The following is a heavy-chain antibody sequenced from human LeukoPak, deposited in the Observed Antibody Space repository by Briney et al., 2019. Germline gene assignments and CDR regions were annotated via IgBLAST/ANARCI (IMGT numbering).Heavy chain of an antibody. CDR3: AREDDTIADNTFDI. Sequence: SETLSLTCTVSGDSISRSSWWSWVRQSPGKGLEWIGEIYHSGSSKYNPSLKSRVTMSIDRSKNHFSLKVHSVTAADTAVYYCAREDDTIADNTFDIWGQGTVVTVSS. CDR1: GDSISRSSW. D-gene: IGHD6-13*01. V-gene: IGHV4-4*02. J-gene: IGHJ3*02. CDR2: IYHSGSS.